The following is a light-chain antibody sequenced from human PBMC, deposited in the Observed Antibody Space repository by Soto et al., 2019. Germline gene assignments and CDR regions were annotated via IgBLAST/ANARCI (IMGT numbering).Light chain of an antibody. CDR2: NNN. V-gene: IGLV1-44*01. J-gene: IGLJ1*01. CDR1: SSNIGRNT. CDR3: AAWDDGLNGSV. Sequence: QSVLTQPPSASGTPGQRVTISYSGSSSNIGRNTVNWYQQVPGTAPKLLIYNNNQRPSGVPDRFSGSKSGTSASLAIIGLQSEDEADYYCAAWDDGLNGSVFGAGTKVTVL.